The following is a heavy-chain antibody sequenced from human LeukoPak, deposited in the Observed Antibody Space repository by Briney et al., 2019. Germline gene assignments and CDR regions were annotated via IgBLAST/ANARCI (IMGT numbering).Heavy chain of an antibody. Sequence: PSETLSLTCTVSGGSISTYYWSWVRQSPGKGLEWLGHIYYSGSTNYNPSLKSRVAMSVDTSKNQFSLKLSSVTAADTAVYYCARDTYYYNSDTSWSDVFEIWGQGTMVTVSS. CDR1: GGSISTYY. D-gene: IGHD3-22*01. CDR2: IYYSGST. CDR3: ARDTYYYNSDTSWSDVFEI. J-gene: IGHJ3*02. V-gene: IGHV4-59*01.